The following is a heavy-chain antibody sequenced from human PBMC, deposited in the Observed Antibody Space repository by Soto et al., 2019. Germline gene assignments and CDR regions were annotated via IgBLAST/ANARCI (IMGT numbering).Heavy chain of an antibody. CDR1: GGSISSSNW. D-gene: IGHD3-22*01. CDR3: ARDLGRDSSGAGY. V-gene: IGHV4-4*02. J-gene: IGHJ4*02. CDR2: IYHSGSS. Sequence: AETLSLTCAVSGGSISSSNWWSWVRQPPGKGLEWIGEIYHSGSSNYNPFLKSRVTISVDKSKNQFSLKLSSVTAADTAVYYCARDLGRDSSGAGYWGQGTLVTVSS.